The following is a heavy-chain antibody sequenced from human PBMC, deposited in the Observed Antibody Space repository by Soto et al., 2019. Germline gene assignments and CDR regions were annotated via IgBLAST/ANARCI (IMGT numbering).Heavy chain of an antibody. CDR1: GGSFSGYH. Sequence: QVHLQQWGAGLLKPSETLSLTCAVYGGSFSGYHWSWIRQSPGEGLEWIGEINHSGSTNCNPSLKSRVIISVDTSKTHFSLKLSSVTAADTAVYYCATSLSGSSLYGMDVWGQGITVTVSS. D-gene: IGHD1-26*01. CDR3: ATSLSGSSLYGMDV. J-gene: IGHJ6*02. V-gene: IGHV4-34*01. CDR2: INHSGST.